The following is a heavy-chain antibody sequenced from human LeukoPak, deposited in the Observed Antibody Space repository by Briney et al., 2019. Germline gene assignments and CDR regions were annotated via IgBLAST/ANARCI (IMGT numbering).Heavy chain of an antibody. Sequence: GRSLRLSCAASGFTFGDYAMHWVRQAPGKGLEWVSGISWNSGSIGYADSVKGRFTISRDNAKNSLYLQTNSLRAEDTALYYCAKGGPYYDSSGYYDYWGQGTLVTVSS. CDR3: AKGGPYYDSSGYYDY. CDR1: GFTFGDYA. J-gene: IGHJ4*02. V-gene: IGHV3-9*01. D-gene: IGHD3-22*01. CDR2: ISWNSGSI.